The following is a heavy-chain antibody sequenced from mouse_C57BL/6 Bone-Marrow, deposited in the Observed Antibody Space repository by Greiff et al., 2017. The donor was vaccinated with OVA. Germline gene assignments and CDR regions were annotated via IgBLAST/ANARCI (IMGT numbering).Heavy chain of an antibody. CDR3: VSPGPWFAY. Sequence: GGGLVQPKGSLKLSCAASGFSFNTYAMNWVRQAPGKGLEWVARIRSKSNNYATYYADSVKDRFTISRDDSESMLYLQMNNLKTEDTAMYYCVSPGPWFAYWGQGTLVTVSA. J-gene: IGHJ3*01. CDR1: GFSFNTYA. V-gene: IGHV10-1*01. D-gene: IGHD3-1*01. CDR2: IRSKSNNYAT.